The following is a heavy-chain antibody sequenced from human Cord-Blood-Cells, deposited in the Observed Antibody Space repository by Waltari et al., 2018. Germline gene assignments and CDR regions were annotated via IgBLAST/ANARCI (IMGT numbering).Heavy chain of an antibody. CDR3: ARRTGYSSGWYFDY. CDR1: GTSFTHYW. J-gene: IGHJ4*02. D-gene: IGHD6-19*01. V-gene: IGHV5-51*01. Sequence: EVQLVQSGAEVKKPGESLKISCQGSGTSFTHYWNGWVRPLPGKGLEWMGIIYPGDSDTRYSPSFQGQVTISADKSISTAYLQWSSLKASDTAMYYCARRTGYSSGWYFDYWGQGTLVTVSS. CDR2: IYPGDSDT.